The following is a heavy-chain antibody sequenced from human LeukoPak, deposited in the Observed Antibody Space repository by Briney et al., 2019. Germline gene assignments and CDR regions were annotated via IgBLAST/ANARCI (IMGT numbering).Heavy chain of an antibody. D-gene: IGHD3-9*01. CDR1: GFTFDDYA. CDR2: ISWNSGSI. J-gene: IGHJ5*02. V-gene: IGHV3-9*01. Sequence: GGSLRLSCAASGFTFDDYAMHWVRHAPGKGLEWVSGISWNSGSIGYADSVKGRFTISRDNAKNSLYLQMNSLRAEDTALYYCAKAIRYFDWFCGFDPWGQGTLVTVSS. CDR3: AKAIRYFDWFCGFDP.